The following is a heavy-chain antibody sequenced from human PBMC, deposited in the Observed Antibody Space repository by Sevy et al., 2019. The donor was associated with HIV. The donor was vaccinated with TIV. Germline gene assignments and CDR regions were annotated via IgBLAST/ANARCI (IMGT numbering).Heavy chain of an antibody. D-gene: IGHD6-19*01. Sequence: SETLSLTCAVSGYSISSGYYWGWIRQPPGKGLEWIGSIYHSGSTYYNPSLKSRVTISVDTSKNQFSLKLSSVTAADTAVYYCARQHEGSDWHHYYYYYYMDVWGKGTTVTVSS. V-gene: IGHV4-38-2*01. CDR2: IYHSGST. J-gene: IGHJ6*03. CDR3: ARQHEGSDWHHYYYYYYMDV. CDR1: GYSISSGYY.